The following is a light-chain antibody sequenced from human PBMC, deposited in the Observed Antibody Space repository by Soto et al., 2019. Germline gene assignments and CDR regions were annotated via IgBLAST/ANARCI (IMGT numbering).Light chain of an antibody. Sequence: VLTQPPSVSGAPGQRVTISCTGSSSNIGAGYDVHWYQQLPGTAPKLLIYGSTNRPSGVPDRFSGSKSGTSPSLAITGLQAEDEGDYYCQSYDRSLSGGYVFGTGTKVTVL. J-gene: IGLJ1*01. CDR3: QSYDRSLSGGYV. V-gene: IGLV1-40*01. CDR2: GST. CDR1: SSNIGAGYD.